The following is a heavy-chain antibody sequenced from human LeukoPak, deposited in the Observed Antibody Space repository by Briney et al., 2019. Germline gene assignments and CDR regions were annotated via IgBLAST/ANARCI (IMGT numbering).Heavy chain of an antibody. J-gene: IGHJ4*02. Sequence: PGGSLRLSCAASGFSVSENYMSWVRQAPGKGLEWVSVIYRGDATYYADSVKGRFTISRDSFENTVYLQMDSLRVEDTAVYYCVKETRGTTIYYWGQGTLVTVSS. D-gene: IGHD5-24*01. CDR3: VKETRGTTIYY. CDR2: IYRGDAT. CDR1: GFSVSENY. V-gene: IGHV3-66*01.